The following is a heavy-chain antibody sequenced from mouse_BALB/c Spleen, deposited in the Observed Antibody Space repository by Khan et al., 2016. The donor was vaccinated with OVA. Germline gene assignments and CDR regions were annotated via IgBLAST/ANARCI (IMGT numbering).Heavy chain of an antibody. CDR3: TRGYGNYVRYYFDY. V-gene: IGHV1-39*01. CDR2: IDPYYGGA. Sequence: EVQLQQSGPELEKPGASVKISCKASGYSFTGYNMNWVKQSNGKSLEWIGNIDPYYGGATYNQKFKGKATLTVDKSSSTAYMQLKSLTSEDSAVYCCTRGYGNYVRYYFDYWGQGTTLTVSS. J-gene: IGHJ2*01. D-gene: IGHD2-10*02. CDR1: GYSFTGYN.